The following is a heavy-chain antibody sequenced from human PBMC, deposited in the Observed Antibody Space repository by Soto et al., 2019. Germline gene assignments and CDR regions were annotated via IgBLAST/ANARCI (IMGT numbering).Heavy chain of an antibody. CDR3: VKGEYYYDSSGYYPFDY. V-gene: IGHV3-64D*06. CDR1: GFTFSSYA. CDR2: ISTNGGST. Sequence: GGSLRLSCSASGFTFSSYAVHWVRQAPGKGLEYVSSISTNGGSTHYADSVKGRFTISRDNSKNTQYLQMSSLRADDTAVYYCVKGEYYYDSSGYYPFDYWGQGTRVTVSS. J-gene: IGHJ4*02. D-gene: IGHD3-22*01.